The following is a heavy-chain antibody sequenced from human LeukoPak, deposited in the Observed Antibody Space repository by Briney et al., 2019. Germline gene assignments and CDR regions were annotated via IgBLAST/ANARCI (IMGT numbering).Heavy chain of an antibody. CDR1: GYSISSAYY. V-gene: IGHV4-38-2*01. J-gene: IGHJ6*03. D-gene: IGHD3-22*01. CDR3: ARSSEGRYYYDSSGFSYYYYYMDV. CDR2: IYHSGSA. Sequence: PSETLSLTCAVSGYSISSAYYWGWIRPPPGKGLEWIGSIYHSGSAYYNPSLKSRVTISVDRSKNQFSLKLSSVTAADTAVYYCARSSEGRYYYDSSGFSYYYYYMDVWGKGTTVTISS.